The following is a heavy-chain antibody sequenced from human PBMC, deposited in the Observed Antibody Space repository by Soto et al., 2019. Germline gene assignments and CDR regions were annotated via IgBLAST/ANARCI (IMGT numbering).Heavy chain of an antibody. D-gene: IGHD6-19*01. V-gene: IGHV1-18*01. CDR1: GYSFTNYG. CDR2: ISAYNGNT. Sequence: QDQLVQSGVEVKKPGASVKVSCKASGYSFTNYGITWVRQAPGQGFEWMGWISAYNGNTNYAPKFQGRVTMTTDASTSTAYLELRSLRSDDTAVYYCARDRGVAPPVAGNTHYYYYMDVWGKGTTVTVSS. CDR3: ARDRGVAPPVAGNTHYYYYMDV. J-gene: IGHJ6*03.